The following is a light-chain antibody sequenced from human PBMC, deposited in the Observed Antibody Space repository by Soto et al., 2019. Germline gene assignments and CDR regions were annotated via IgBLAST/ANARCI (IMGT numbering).Light chain of an antibody. CDR3: QQRNNWPPVT. V-gene: IGKV3-11*01. CDR1: QSVITD. Sequence: EIVFTQSPATLSVSPGERATLSCRASQSVITDLAWYQQKPGQAPRLLIYSTSTRATGIPDRFSGSGSGTDFTLTISELEPGDFAVYYCQQRNNWPPVTFGGGTKVDIK. J-gene: IGKJ4*01. CDR2: STS.